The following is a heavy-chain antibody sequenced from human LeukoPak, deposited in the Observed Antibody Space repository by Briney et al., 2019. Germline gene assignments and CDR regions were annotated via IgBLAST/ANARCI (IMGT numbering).Heavy chain of an antibody. Sequence: SETLSLTCTVSGDSISSHYWSWIRQPPGKGLEWLGYIYYSGTTNYNPSLKSRVSISVDTSKNQFSLKLNSMTAADTAVYYCARNSGWYGVSWGQGTLVTVSS. J-gene: IGHJ4*02. CDR2: IYYSGTT. D-gene: IGHD6-19*01. CDR1: GDSISSHY. V-gene: IGHV4-59*11. CDR3: ARNSGWYGVS.